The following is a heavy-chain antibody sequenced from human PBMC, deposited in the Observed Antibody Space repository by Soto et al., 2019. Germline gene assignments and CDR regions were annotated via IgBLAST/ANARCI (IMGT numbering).Heavy chain of an antibody. V-gene: IGHV3-7*01. Sequence: GGSLRLSCAASGFTFSSYWMSWVRQAPGKGLEWVANIKQDGSEKYYVDSVKGRFTISRDNAKNSLYLQMNSLRAEDTAVYYCARDMVRYYYGMDVWGQGTTVTVSS. D-gene: IGHD3-10*01. CDR2: IKQDGSEK. CDR3: ARDMVRYYYGMDV. CDR1: GFTFSSYW. J-gene: IGHJ6*02.